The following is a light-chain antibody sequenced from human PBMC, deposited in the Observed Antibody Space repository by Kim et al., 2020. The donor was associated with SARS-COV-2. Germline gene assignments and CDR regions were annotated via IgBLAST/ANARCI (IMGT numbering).Light chain of an antibody. CDR1: SLRIYY. CDR3: NSYDSSVNRWV. J-gene: IGLJ3*02. CDR2: RKN. Sequence: SSELTQDPAVSVALGQTVRITCQGDSLRIYYATWYQQKPGQAPIVVIYRKNNRPSGIPDRFSGSSSGNTASLTITGAQAEDEADYYCNSYDSSVNRWVFG. V-gene: IGLV3-19*01.